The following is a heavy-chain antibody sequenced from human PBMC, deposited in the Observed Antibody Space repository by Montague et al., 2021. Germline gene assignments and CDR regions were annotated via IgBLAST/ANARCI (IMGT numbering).Heavy chain of an antibody. CDR1: GFPFSSYA. J-gene: IGHJ3*02. V-gene: IGHV3-23*01. Sequence: SLRLSCAASGFPFSSYAMSWVRQAPGKGLKWVSSITSGGSTYYADSVTGRFTISRDNSKNTLYLQMNSPRAEDTAVYFCARDSPVVEPWVGEHKGAFDIWGQGTMVTVSS. CDR2: ITSGGST. CDR3: ARDSPVVEPWVGEHKGAFDI. D-gene: IGHD3-10*01.